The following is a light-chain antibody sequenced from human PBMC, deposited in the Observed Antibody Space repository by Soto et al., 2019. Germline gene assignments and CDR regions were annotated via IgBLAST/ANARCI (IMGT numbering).Light chain of an antibody. CDR1: QSINNY. Sequence: DIQMTQSPSSLSASVGDRVTITCRASQSINNYLNWYQQKPGKAPKLLIYAAFSLQSGVPSRFSGSGSGTDFTLTISSLQPEDFATYYCQQSYSTPQITFGQGTRLEIK. J-gene: IGKJ5*01. V-gene: IGKV1-39*01. CDR2: AAF. CDR3: QQSYSTPQIT.